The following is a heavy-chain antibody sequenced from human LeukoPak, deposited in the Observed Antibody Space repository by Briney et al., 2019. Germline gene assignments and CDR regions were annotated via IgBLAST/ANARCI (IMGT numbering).Heavy chain of an antibody. CDR3: ARDWIRGYCSSTSCYRSFDY. V-gene: IGHV1-69*04. CDR1: GYTFTSYD. Sequence: GASVKVSCKASGYTFTSYDISWVRQAPGQGLEWMGRIIPILGIANYAQKFQGRVTITADKSTSTAYMELSSLRSEDTAVYYCARDWIRGYCSSTSCYRSFDYWGQGTLVTVSS. CDR2: IIPILGIA. J-gene: IGHJ4*02. D-gene: IGHD2-2*02.